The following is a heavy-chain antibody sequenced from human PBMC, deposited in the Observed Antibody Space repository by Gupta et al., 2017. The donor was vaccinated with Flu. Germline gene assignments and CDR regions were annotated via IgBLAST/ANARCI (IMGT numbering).Heavy chain of an antibody. D-gene: IGHD6-25*01. V-gene: IGHV3-48*03. CDR2: ISNSGTTI. J-gene: IGHJ6*03. Sequence: QAPGKGLEWLSYISNSGTTIYYADSVRGRFTISRDNAKNSLYLQMNSLRAEDTAVYYCATGSAYYFYYYMDVWGKGTTVTVSS. CDR3: ATGSAYYFYYYMDV.